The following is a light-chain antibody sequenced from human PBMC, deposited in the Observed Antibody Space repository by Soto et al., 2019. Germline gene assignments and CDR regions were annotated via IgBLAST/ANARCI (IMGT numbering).Light chain of an antibody. CDR3: TSFTSTSSLYV. CDR2: EVT. J-gene: IGLJ1*01. CDR1: GSDIAGYNY. V-gene: IGLV2-14*01. Sequence: QSALTQPASVSGSLGQSITISCTGTGSDIAGYNYISWYQQLPGKAPKLMIYEVTIRPSGISNRFSGSKSGNTASLTISGLQAEDEADYFRTSFTSTSSLYVFGTGTKLTVL.